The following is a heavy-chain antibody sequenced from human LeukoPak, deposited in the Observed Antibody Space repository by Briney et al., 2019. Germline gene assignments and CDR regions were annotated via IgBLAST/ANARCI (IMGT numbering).Heavy chain of an antibody. CDR3: AGSLGVATEDAFDI. D-gene: IGHD5-12*01. Sequence: ASVKVSCKASGYTFTGYYMHWVRQAPGQGLEWMGWINPNSGGTNYAQKFQGRVTMTRDTSISTAYMELSRLRSDDTAVYYCAGSLGVATEDAFDIWGQGTMVTVSS. J-gene: IGHJ3*02. CDR2: INPNSGGT. CDR1: GYTFTGYY. V-gene: IGHV1-2*02.